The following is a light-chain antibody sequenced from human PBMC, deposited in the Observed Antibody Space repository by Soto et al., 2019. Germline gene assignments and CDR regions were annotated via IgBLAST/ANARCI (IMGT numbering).Light chain of an antibody. CDR3: HNYNNWALT. V-gene: IGKV3-15*01. Sequence: EIVVTQSPATLSLSPGQRATLSCRTSQNINNKLVGYQQKPGQAPRLLIYGASTRATGIPARFSGSGSGTEFTLTISSLQSEDFAGYSCHNYNNWALTFGGGTKVEIK. CDR2: GAS. J-gene: IGKJ4*01. CDR1: QNINNK.